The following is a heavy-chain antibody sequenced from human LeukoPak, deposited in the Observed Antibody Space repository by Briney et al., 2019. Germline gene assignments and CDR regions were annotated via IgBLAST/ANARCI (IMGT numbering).Heavy chain of an antibody. V-gene: IGHV4-39*01. CDR1: GGSISSSSYY. CDR3: ARQGTNSYSSWNY. Sequence: SETLSRTCTVSGGSISSSSYYWGWIRQPPGKGLEWIGSIYYSGSTYYNPSLKSRVTISVDTSKNQFSLKLSSVTAADTAVYYCARQGTNSYSSWNYWGQGTLVTVSS. CDR2: IYYSGST. J-gene: IGHJ4*02. D-gene: IGHD6-13*01.